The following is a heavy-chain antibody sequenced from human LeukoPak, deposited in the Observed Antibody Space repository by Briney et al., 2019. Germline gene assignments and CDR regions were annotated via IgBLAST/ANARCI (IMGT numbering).Heavy chain of an antibody. Sequence: GGSLRLSCAASGFTVSSNYMSWVRQAPGKGLEWVSVIYSGGSTYYADSVKGRFTISRDNSKNTLYLQMNSLRAEDTAVYYCAKGGGYDFWSGYDNFDYWGQGTLVTVSS. CDR3: AKGGGYDFWSGYDNFDY. J-gene: IGHJ4*02. CDR1: GFTVSSNY. V-gene: IGHV3-66*01. CDR2: IYSGGST. D-gene: IGHD3-3*01.